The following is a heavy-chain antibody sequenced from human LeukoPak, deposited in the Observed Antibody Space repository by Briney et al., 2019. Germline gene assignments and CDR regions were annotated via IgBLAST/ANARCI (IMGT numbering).Heavy chain of an antibody. V-gene: IGHV3-72*01. CDR2: IRNKANSYTT. J-gene: IGHJ4*02. CDR1: GFTFSAHF. Sequence: PGGSLRLSCAASGFTFSAHFMDWVRQAPGKGLEWVGRIRNKANSYTTEYAASVKGRFTISRDESKNSLYLQMTSLKTEDTAIYYFTRSGITVTPYFFDYWGQGALVTVSS. CDR3: TRSGITVTPYFFDY. D-gene: IGHD4-17*01.